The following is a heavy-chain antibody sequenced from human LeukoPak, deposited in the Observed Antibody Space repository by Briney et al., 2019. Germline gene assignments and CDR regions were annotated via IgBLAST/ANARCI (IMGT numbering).Heavy chain of an antibody. CDR1: GGSISSHY. CDR2: IYYSGCT. D-gene: IGHD2-2*01. CDR3: ARGGYCSSTSCYGGYNWFDP. J-gene: IGHJ5*02. V-gene: IGHV4-59*11. Sequence: SETLSLTCTVSGGSISSHYWSWIRQPPGKGLEWIGYIYYSGCTNYNPSLKSRVTISVDTSKNQFSLKLSSVTAADTAVYYCARGGYCSSTSCYGGYNWFDPWGQGTLVTVSS.